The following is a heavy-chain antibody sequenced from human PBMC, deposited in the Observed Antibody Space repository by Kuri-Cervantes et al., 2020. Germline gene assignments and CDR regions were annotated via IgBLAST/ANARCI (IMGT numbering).Heavy chain of an antibody. V-gene: IGHV1-18*01. Sequence: ASVKVSCKASGYTFTSYGISWVRQAPGQGLEWMGWISAYNGNTNYAQKLQGRVTMTTDTSTSTAYMKLRSLRSDDTAVYYCAKSALGSSVWPKNHYYYYMDVWGKGTTVTVSS. J-gene: IGHJ6*03. CDR3: AKSALGSSVWPKNHYYYYMDV. CDR1: GYTFTSYG. CDR2: ISAYNGNT. D-gene: IGHD6-19*01.